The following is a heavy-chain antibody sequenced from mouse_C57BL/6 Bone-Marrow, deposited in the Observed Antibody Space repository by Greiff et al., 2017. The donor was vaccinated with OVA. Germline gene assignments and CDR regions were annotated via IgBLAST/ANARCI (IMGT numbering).Heavy chain of an antibody. CDR1: GYSFTSYY. V-gene: IGHV1-66*01. J-gene: IGHJ3*01. Sequence: VQLQQSGPELVKPGASVKISCKASGYSFTSYYIHWVKQRPGQGLEWIGWIYPGSGNTKYNEKFKGKATLTADTSSSPAYMQLSSLTSEDSAVYYCAREGGAWFAYWGQGTLVTVSA. CDR2: IYPGSGNT. CDR3: AREGGAWFAY.